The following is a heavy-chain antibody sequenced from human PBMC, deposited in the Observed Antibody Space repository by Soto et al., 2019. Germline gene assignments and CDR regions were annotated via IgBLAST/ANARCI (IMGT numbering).Heavy chain of an antibody. Sequence: QVQLQESGPGLVKPSETLSLTCTVSGGSISSYYWSWIRQPPGKGLEWIGYIYYSGGTKYHPSLQSRVTISVDTSKHQYSLKLSSVTAADTAVYYCARQPAGLNWFDPWRQGTLVTVSS. CDR3: ARQPAGLNWFDP. CDR2: IYYSGGT. CDR1: GGSISSYY. V-gene: IGHV4-59*08. J-gene: IGHJ5*02.